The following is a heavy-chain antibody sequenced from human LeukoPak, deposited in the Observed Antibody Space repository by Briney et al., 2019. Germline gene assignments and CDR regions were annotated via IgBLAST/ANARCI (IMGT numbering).Heavy chain of an antibody. J-gene: IGHJ4*02. CDR3: ASCSGSYKGFDY. Sequence: GGSLRLSCAASGFTFSSYGMHWVRQAPGKGLEWVAFIRYDGSNKYYADSVKGRFTISRDNAKNSLYLQMNSLRAEDTAVYYSASCSGSYKGFDYWGQGTLVTVSS. CDR2: IRYDGSNK. V-gene: IGHV3-30*02. CDR1: GFTFSSYG. D-gene: IGHD1-26*01.